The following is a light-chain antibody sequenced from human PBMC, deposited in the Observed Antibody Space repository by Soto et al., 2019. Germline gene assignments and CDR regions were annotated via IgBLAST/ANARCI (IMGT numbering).Light chain of an antibody. CDR3: ETWDSNTHV. V-gene: IGLV4-60*02. Sequence: QLVLTQSSSASASLGSSVKLTCTLSSGHSSYIIAWHQQQPGKAPRYLMKLEGSGNYNRGSGVPDRVSGSSSGADRYLTISNLQFEDEADYHCETWDSNTHVFGTGTKVTVL. J-gene: IGLJ1*01. CDR1: SGHSSYI. CDR2: LEGSGNY.